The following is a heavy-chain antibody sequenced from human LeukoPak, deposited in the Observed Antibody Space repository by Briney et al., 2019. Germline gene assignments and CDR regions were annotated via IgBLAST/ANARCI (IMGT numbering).Heavy chain of an antibody. CDR2: ISSSSSYI. J-gene: IGHJ4*02. Sequence: GGSLRLSCAASGFTFSSYSMNWVRQAPGKGLEWVSSISSSSSYIYYADSVKGRFTISRDNAKNSLYLQMNSLRAEDTAVYYCARARRADRLLWPYWGQGTLVTVSS. D-gene: IGHD3-10*01. CDR3: ARARRADRLLWPY. CDR1: GFTFSSYS. V-gene: IGHV3-21*01.